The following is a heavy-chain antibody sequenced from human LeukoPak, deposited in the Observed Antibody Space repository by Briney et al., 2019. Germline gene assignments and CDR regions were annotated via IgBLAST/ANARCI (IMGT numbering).Heavy chain of an antibody. Sequence: ASVKVSCKASGYTFTSYGISWVRQAPEQGLEWMGWISAYNGNTNYAQKLQGRVTMTTDTSTSTAYMELRSLRSDDTAVYYCARDVVRDSSGWYGGDFDYWGQGTLVTVPS. D-gene: IGHD6-19*01. CDR1: GYTFTSYG. V-gene: IGHV1-18*01. CDR3: ARDVVRDSSGWYGGDFDY. J-gene: IGHJ4*02. CDR2: ISAYNGNT.